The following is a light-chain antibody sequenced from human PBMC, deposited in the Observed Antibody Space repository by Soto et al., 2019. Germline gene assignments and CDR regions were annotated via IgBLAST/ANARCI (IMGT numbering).Light chain of an antibody. CDR2: EDN. Sequence: QSALTQPASMSGSPGHSITISCTGTSSDIGNYNLVSWYQQHPGKAPKLVIFEDNKRPSGVSSRFSGSKSGNTASLTIFGLQAEDEADYDGCSDAGSNTPLYVFGPGTKLTVL. V-gene: IGLV2-23*01. CDR1: SSDIGNYNL. CDR3: CSDAGSNTPLYV. J-gene: IGLJ1*01.